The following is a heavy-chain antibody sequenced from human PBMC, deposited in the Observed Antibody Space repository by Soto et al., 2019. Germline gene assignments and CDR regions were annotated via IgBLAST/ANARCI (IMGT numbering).Heavy chain of an antibody. J-gene: IGHJ3*02. CDR3: AREEGDAFDI. V-gene: IGHV3-20*04. CDR2: INWNGGST. Sequence: EVQLVESGGGVVRPGGSLRXXCAXSXXTXXDXGMSWVRQAPGKGLEWVSGINWNGGSTGYADSVKGRFTISRDNAKNSLYLQMNSLRAEDTALYYCAREEGDAFDIWGQGTMVTVSS. CDR1: XXTXXDXG.